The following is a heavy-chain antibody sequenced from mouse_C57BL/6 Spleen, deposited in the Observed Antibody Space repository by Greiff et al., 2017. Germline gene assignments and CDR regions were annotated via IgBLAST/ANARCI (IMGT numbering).Heavy chain of an antibody. D-gene: IGHD1-1*01. CDR1: GYAFSSSW. Sequence: QVQLKESGPELVKPGASVKISCKASGYAFSSSWMNWVKQRPGKGLEWIGRIYPGDGDTNYNGKFKGKATLTADKSSSTAYMQLSSLTSEDSAVYFCARWSYGWYFDVWGTGTTVTVSS. V-gene: IGHV1-82*01. CDR2: IYPGDGDT. J-gene: IGHJ1*03. CDR3: ARWSYGWYFDV.